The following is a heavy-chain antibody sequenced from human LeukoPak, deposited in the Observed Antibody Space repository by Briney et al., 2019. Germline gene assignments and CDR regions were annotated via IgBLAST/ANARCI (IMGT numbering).Heavy chain of an antibody. CDR3: ARLVGAGGYNWFDP. CDR2: ISAYNGNT. V-gene: IGHV1-18*04. J-gene: IGHJ5*02. D-gene: IGHD6-13*01. Sequence: ASVKVSCKASGYTFTSYNINWVRQAPGQGLEWMGWISAYNGNTNYALKLQGRVTMTTETSTSTAYMEVRSLRSDDTAVYYCARLVGAGGYNWFDPWGQGTLVTVSS. CDR1: GYTFTSYN.